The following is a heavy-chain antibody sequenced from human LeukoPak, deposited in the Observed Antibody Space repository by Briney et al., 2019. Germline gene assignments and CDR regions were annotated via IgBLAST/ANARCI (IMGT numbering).Heavy chain of an antibody. V-gene: IGHV1-69*13. D-gene: IGHD3-10*01. Sequence: SANVSSQPSGGTFSSYAISWVRQAPGQGLEWMGGIIPIFGTANYAQKFQGRVTITADESTSTAYMELSSLRSEDTAVYYCARDFVGGGLSGSYYWFDPWGQGTLVTVSS. CDR3: ARDFVGGGLSGSYYWFDP. CDR1: GGTFSSYA. CDR2: IIPIFGTA. J-gene: IGHJ5*02.